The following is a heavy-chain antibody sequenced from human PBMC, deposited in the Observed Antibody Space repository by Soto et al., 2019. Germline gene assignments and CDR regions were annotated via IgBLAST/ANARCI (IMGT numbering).Heavy chain of an antibody. D-gene: IGHD5-18*01. CDR2: MNPNSGNT. CDR1: GYTFTSYD. V-gene: IGHV1-8*01. CDR3: ASRSGYSYGGLRFYYGMDV. J-gene: IGHJ6*02. Sequence: ASVKVSCKASGYTFTSYDINWVRQATGQGLEWMGWMNPNSGNTGYAQKFQGRVTMTRNTSISTAYMELSSLRSEDTAVYYCASRSGYSYGGLRFYYGMDVWGQGTTVPVSS.